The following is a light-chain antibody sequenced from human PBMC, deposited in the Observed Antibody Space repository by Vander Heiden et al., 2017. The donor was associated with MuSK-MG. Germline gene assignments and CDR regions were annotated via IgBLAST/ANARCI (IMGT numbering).Light chain of an antibody. J-gene: IGKJ1*01. Sequence: QQKPGKAPKLLIYDGSSLESGVPSRVSGSGSGTEFTLTISGLQPDDFATDDCQQSNHYWTVGQQTKVE. V-gene: IGKV1-5*01. CDR3: QQSNHYWT. CDR2: DGS.